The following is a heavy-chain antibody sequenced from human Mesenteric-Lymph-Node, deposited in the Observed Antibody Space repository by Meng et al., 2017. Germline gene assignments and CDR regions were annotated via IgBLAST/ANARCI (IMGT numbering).Heavy chain of an antibody. CDR2: IGTAGDT. CDR1: GFTFSSYD. V-gene: IGHV3-13*03. Sequence: GESLKISCAACGFTFSSYDMHWVRQATGKGLEWVSAIGTAGDTYYPGSVKGQFTISRENAKNSLYLQMNSLRAEDTAVYYCAKGGITMIVVVIGAFDIWGQGTMVTVSS. D-gene: IGHD3-22*01. J-gene: IGHJ3*02. CDR3: AKGGITMIVVVIGAFDI.